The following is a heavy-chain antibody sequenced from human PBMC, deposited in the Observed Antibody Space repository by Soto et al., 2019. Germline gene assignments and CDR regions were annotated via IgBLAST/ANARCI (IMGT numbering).Heavy chain of an antibody. CDR3: PRNKLWMATISNDAFDV. CDR1: GYTFNTYW. V-gene: IGHV5-51*01. CDR2: IYPGDSDT. Sequence: GESLKISCKGSGYTFNTYWIGWVRQMPGKGLEWMGFIYPGDSDTTYSPSFQGQVTISVDKSISTAYLQWSSLKVSDTAIYYCPRNKLWMATISNDAFDVWGQGTKVTVSS. D-gene: IGHD2-21*01. J-gene: IGHJ3*01.